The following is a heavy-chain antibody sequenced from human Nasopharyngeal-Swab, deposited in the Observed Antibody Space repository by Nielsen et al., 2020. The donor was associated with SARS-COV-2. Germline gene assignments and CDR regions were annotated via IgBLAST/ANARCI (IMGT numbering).Heavy chain of an antibody. CDR3: ARRAGGGSYWIFDM. CDR2: ISPGDSDA. CDR1: GYTFTHYW. D-gene: IGHD3-10*01. J-gene: IGHJ3*02. Sequence: GESLKISCTGSGYTFTHYWLGWVRQRPGKGLEWMGTISPGDSDARYSPSFRGHVTISVDNSISTTYLQWSTLRASDSAMYYCARRAGGGSYWIFDMWGQGTMVTVSS. V-gene: IGHV5-51*01.